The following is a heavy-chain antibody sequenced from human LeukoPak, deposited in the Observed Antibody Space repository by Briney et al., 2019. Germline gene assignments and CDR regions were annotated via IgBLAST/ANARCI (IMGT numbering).Heavy chain of an antibody. D-gene: IGHD1-1*01. Sequence: ASVKVSCKASGNTFTGYFIHWVRQAPGQGLEWMGWIDPKFGGTNYTQKFQGRVTMTRDTSISTAYMELNRLRSDDTAVYYCARTPGATGTTAFFEYWGRGTLVTVSS. CDR3: ARTPGATGTTAFFEY. CDR2: IDPKFGGT. CDR1: GNTFTGYF. V-gene: IGHV1-2*02. J-gene: IGHJ4*02.